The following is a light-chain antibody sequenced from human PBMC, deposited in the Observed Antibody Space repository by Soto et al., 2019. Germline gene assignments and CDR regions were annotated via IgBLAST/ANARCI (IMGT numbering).Light chain of an antibody. CDR2: ATS. J-gene: IGKJ2*01. CDR3: QQSYSTPYT. Sequence: DIQMTQSPSFLSASLGDRVTITCRASQTISSFLHWYQQRPGKAPKLLIYATSNLHSGVPSRFSGAGSGTDFTLTINSLQPEDFATYYCQQSYSTPYTFGQGTKL. V-gene: IGKV1-39*01. CDR1: QTISSF.